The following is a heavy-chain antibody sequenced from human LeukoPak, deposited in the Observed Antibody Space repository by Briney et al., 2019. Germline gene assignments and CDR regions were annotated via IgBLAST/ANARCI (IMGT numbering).Heavy chain of an antibody. Sequence: GGSLRLSCAASGFTFSSYAMHWVCQAPGKGLEWVAVISYDGSNKYYADSVKGRFTISRDNSKNTLYLQMNSLRAEDTAVYYCARDPDGYNYAFTFDYWGQGTLVTVSS. D-gene: IGHD5-24*01. CDR3: ARDPDGYNYAFTFDY. CDR2: ISYDGSNK. CDR1: GFTFSSYA. V-gene: IGHV3-30-3*01. J-gene: IGHJ4*02.